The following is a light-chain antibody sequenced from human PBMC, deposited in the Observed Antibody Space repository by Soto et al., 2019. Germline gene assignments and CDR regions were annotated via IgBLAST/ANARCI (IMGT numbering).Light chain of an antibody. CDR1: DVGGYTY. J-gene: IGLJ1*01. CDR3: CSYAGSSTDV. V-gene: IGLV2-11*01. CDR2: DVT. Sequence: QSALTQPRSVSGSPGQSVTISCDVGGYTYVSWYQQHPGKAPKLMIFDVTKRPSGVPDRFSGSKSGNTASLTISGLQAEDEADYYCCSYAGSSTDVFGSGTKVTVL.